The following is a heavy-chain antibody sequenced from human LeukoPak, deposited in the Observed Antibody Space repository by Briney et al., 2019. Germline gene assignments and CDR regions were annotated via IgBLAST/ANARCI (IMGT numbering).Heavy chain of an antibody. V-gene: IGHV1-8*01. D-gene: IGHD3-9*01. CDR1: GYTFTSYD. CDR2: MNPNSGNT. CDR3: NLRYFDLYYYGMDV. J-gene: IGHJ6*02. Sequence: ASVKVSCKASGYTFTSYDMNWVRQATGQGLEWMGWMNPNSGNTGYAQKFQGRVTMTRNTSISTAYMELSSLRSEDPAVYYCNLRYFDLYYYGMDVWGQGTTVTVSS.